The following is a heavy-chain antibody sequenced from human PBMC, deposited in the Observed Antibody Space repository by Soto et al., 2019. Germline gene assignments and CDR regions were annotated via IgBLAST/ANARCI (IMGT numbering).Heavy chain of an antibody. V-gene: IGHV1-2*04. CDR1: GYTFSDYY. CDR2: INPKSGDR. Sequence: QVHLVQSGAEVKRAGASVTVSCKASGYTFSDYYIHWVRQAPGQGLQWMGCINPKSGDRRYAQMFRGWVFMTRDTSISTAYMEVSGLKSDDMAVYFCARGAEVGIELAAFDQWGQGTLVTVSA. J-gene: IGHJ4*02. CDR3: ARGAEVGIELAAFDQ. D-gene: IGHD2-8*02.